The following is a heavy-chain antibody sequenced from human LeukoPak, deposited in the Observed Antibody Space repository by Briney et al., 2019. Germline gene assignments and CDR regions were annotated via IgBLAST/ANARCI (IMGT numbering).Heavy chain of an antibody. J-gene: IGHJ4*02. CDR1: GYTFSNYA. CDR2: ISGSGGST. V-gene: IGHV3-23*01. CDR3: AKAMWELPPVLLFDY. D-gene: IGHD1-26*01. Sequence: GGSLRLSCVASGYTFSNYAISWVRQAPGKGLEWVSAISGSGGSTYYADFVKGRFTISRDNSKNTLYLQMNSLRAEDTAVYYCAKAMWELPPVLLFDYWGQGTLVTVSS.